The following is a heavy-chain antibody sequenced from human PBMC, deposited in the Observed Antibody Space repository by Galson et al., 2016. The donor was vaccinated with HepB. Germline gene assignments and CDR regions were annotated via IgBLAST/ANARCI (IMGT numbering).Heavy chain of an antibody. V-gene: IGHV3-64D*06. Sequence: SLRLSCAASGFNFKTYTMYWVRQTPERGLETVSAVSTNGARTNYADSVKGRFFISRDNDLNTVYLQMRSLRAEDTAVYYCVKDMWISSSYNFGSWGQGTLVTVS. J-gene: IGHJ4*02. CDR2: VSTNGART. CDR3: VKDMWISSSYNFGS. D-gene: IGHD5-24*01. CDR1: GFNFKTYT.